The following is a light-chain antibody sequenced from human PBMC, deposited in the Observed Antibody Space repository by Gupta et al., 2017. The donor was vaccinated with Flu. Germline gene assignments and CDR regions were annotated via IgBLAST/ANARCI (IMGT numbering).Light chain of an antibody. J-gene: IGLJ2*01. Sequence: QSALTQPPSASGSPGQSVTISCTGTSSDVGGYNYVSWYQQHPGKAPNLIIYEVNKRPSGVPDRFSGSKSGNTASLTVSGLLDEDEADYYCCSYGGSKFFGGGTKLTVL. CDR3: CSYGGSKF. V-gene: IGLV2-8*01. CDR2: EVN. CDR1: SSDVGGYNY.